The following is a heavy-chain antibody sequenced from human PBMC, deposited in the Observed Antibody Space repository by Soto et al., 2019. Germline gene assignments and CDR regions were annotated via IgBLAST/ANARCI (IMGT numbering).Heavy chain of an antibody. J-gene: IGHJ4*02. CDR2: IYHSGST. V-gene: IGHV4-30-2*01. Sequence: QLQLQESGSGLVKPSQTLSLTCAVSGGSISSGGYSWSWIRQPPGKGLEWIGYIYHSGSTYYNPSLXSXLTISVDRSKNQFSLKLSSVTAADTAVYYCARGLNTAAALDYWGQGTLVTVSS. CDR3: ARGLNTAAALDY. CDR1: GGSISSGGYS. D-gene: IGHD6-13*01.